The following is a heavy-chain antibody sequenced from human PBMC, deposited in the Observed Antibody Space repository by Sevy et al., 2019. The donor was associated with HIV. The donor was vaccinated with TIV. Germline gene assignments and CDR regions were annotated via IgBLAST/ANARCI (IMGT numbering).Heavy chain of an antibody. D-gene: IGHD6-19*01. CDR2: INPKSGGT. CDR1: GYTFTGHY. V-gene: IGHV1-2*06. CDR3: ARADNIGWSTLDAFDL. Sequence: ASVKVSCKASGYTFTGHYMHWVRQAPGQGLEWMGRINPKSGGTNYAQKFQGRVTMTRDTSIITDYMELSSLRSDDTAVYYCARADNIGWSTLDAFDLWGQGTMVTVSS. J-gene: IGHJ3*01.